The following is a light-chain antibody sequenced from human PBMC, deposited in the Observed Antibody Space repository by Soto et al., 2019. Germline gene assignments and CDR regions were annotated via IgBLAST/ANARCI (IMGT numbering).Light chain of an antibody. CDR3: QQYNNWPPWT. V-gene: IGKV3-15*01. Sequence: ETVMTQSPATLSVSPGERATLSCRASQSVSTNLAWYQQRPGQAPRLLIYGASTRATGIPARFSGTGSETEFTLTISSLQSEDFAVYFCQQYNNWPPWTFGQGTKVDIK. CDR2: GAS. J-gene: IGKJ1*01. CDR1: QSVSTN.